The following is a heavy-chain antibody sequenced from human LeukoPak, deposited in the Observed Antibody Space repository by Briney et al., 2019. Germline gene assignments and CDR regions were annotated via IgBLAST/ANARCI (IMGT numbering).Heavy chain of an antibody. CDR2: IYYSGST. V-gene: IGHV4-59*01. Sequence: PSETLSLTCTVSGGSISSYYWSWIRQPPGKGLEWIGYIYYSGSTNYNPSLNSRVTISVDTSKNQFSLKLSSVTAADTAVYYCARDRYYDSSGYYDYWGQGTLVTVSS. D-gene: IGHD3-22*01. CDR1: GGSISSYY. J-gene: IGHJ4*02. CDR3: ARDRYYDSSGYYDY.